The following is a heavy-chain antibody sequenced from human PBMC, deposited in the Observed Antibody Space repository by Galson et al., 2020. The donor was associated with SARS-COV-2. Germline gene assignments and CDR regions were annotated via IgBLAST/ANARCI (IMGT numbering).Heavy chain of an antibody. D-gene: IGHD1-1*01. Sequence: ASVKVSCKAFGYSFTSFGINWVRQAPGQGLEWMGWISGYNGNTKYAQKFQGRVTMTTDTATTTAYMDLRSLTSDDTAVFYCARGPPLVLTKSRYSYYHGMDVWGQGTTVTVSS. V-gene: IGHV1-18*01. J-gene: IGHJ6*02. CDR1: GYSFTSFG. CDR3: ARGPPLVLTKSRYSYYHGMDV. CDR2: ISGYNGNT.